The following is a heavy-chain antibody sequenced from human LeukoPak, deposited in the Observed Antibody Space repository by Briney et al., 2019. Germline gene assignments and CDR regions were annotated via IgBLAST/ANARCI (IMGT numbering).Heavy chain of an antibody. Sequence: PSETLSLTCTVSGASISSYYWSWIRQPPGKGLEWIGYIFYSGSTNYNPSLKSRVTISVDTSKNQFSLKLSSMTAADTAVYYCASGPYPAAGTDHQFDYWGQGTLVTASS. CDR1: GASISSYY. V-gene: IGHV4-59*01. D-gene: IGHD6-13*01. J-gene: IGHJ4*02. CDR2: IFYSGST. CDR3: ASGPYPAAGTDHQFDY.